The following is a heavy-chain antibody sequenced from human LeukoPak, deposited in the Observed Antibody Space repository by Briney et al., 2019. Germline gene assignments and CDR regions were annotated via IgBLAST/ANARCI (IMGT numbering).Heavy chain of an antibody. D-gene: IGHD2-2*01. CDR2: ISSSGGTI. V-gene: IGHV3-48*03. J-gene: IGHJ5*02. CDR1: GFTFSSYE. Sequence: GGSLRLSCAASGFTFSSYEMNWVRQASGKGLEWVSYISSSGGTIYYADSVKGRFTISRDNSKNTLYLQMNSLRGEDTAVYYCAKLTRGYCSSTACPNWFDPWGQGTLVTVSS. CDR3: AKLTRGYCSSTACPNWFDP.